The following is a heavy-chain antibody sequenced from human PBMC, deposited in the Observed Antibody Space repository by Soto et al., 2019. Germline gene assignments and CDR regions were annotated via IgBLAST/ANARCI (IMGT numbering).Heavy chain of an antibody. CDR1: GFTLSSYD. J-gene: IGHJ3*02. V-gene: IGHV3-23*01. CDR2: IRGSGGAT. D-gene: IGHD3-9*01. CDR3: AKDRGDNAGYPAFDI. Sequence: EVQLLESGGGLVQPGGSLRLSCAASGFTLSSYDMGWVRQAPGRGLEWISLIRGSGGATFHADSVEGRLTISRDISKNTLYLQMNSLRAKDAAVYYCAKDRGDNAGYPAFDIWGQGTMVTVSS.